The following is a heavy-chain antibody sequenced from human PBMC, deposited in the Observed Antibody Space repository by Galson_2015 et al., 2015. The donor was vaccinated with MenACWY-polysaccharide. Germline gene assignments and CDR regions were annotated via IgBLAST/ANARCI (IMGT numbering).Heavy chain of an antibody. D-gene: IGHD3-3*01. V-gene: IGHV3-7*01. CDR2: IKQDGSEN. CDR3: TKEKTYRSNWSSFADY. J-gene: IGHJ4*02. Sequence: SLRLSCAASGFTFSDYWMSWVRQAPGKGLEWVANIKQDGSENYYVDSVKGRFTVSRDNAKSSLYLQMNSLRAEDTAVYYCTKEKTYRSNWSSFADYWGQGTLVTVSS. CDR1: GFTFSDYW.